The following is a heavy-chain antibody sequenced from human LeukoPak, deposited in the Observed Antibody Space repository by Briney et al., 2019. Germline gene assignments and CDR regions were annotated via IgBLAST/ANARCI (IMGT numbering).Heavy chain of an antibody. CDR2: INWNGDNT. V-gene: IGHV3-20*04. Sequence: GGSLRLSCAASGFIFDDYGMSWVRQAPGKGLEWVSGINWNGDNTAYADSVRGRFTISRDNAKNTLYLQMNSLRAEDTAVYYCASEGTTGTTWGPDYWGQGTLVTVSS. CDR3: ASEGTTGTTWGPDY. CDR1: GFIFDDYG. J-gene: IGHJ4*02. D-gene: IGHD1-1*01.